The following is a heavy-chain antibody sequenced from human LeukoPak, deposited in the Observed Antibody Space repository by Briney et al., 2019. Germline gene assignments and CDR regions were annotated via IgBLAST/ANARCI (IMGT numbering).Heavy chain of an antibody. V-gene: IGHV4-39*07. CDR1: GGSISSSSYY. CDR3: ASLLGVDTAMVNGDYYYYMDV. Sequence: SETLSLTCTVSGGSISSSSYYWGWIRQPPGKGLEWIGSIYYSGSTYYNPSLKSRVTISVDTSKNQFSLKLSSVTAADTAVYYCASLLGVDTAMVNGDYYYYMDVWGKGTTVTVSS. J-gene: IGHJ6*03. CDR2: IYYSGST. D-gene: IGHD5-18*01.